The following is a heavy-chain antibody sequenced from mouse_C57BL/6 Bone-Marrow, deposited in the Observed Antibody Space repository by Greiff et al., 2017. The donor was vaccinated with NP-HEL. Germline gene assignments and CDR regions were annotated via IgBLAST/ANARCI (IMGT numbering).Heavy chain of an antibody. D-gene: IGHD1-1*01. CDR2: IDPETGGP. Sequence: QVQLKESGAELVRPGASVTLSCKASGYTFTDYEMHWVKQTPVHGLEWIGAIDPETGGPAYNQKFKGKAILTADKSSSTAYMELRSLTSEDSAVYYCTRETTVTGNYWGQGTTLTVSS. CDR3: TRETTVTGNY. J-gene: IGHJ2*01. V-gene: IGHV1-15*01. CDR1: GYTFTDYE.